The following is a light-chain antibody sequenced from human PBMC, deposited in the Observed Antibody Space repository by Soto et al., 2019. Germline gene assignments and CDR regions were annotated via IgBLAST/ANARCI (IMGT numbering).Light chain of an antibody. Sequence: DIQMTQSPSSLSASVGDRITITCRASQSISTSLNWYQQKPGKPPKLLIYAASTLQSGVPSRFTGSGSGTDFTLTISSLQPEDFATYYCQQSYSTPLTLGGGTKVEIK. CDR3: QQSYSTPLT. J-gene: IGKJ4*01. CDR1: QSISTS. CDR2: AAS. V-gene: IGKV1-39*01.